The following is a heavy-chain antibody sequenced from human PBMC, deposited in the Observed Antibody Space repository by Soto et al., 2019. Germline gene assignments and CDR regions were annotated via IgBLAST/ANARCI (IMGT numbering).Heavy chain of an antibody. CDR3: TRGRGTSGWYADY. D-gene: IGHD6-13*01. J-gene: IGHJ4*02. CDR1: GFVFGDSA. CDR2: VRSETYGGST. Sequence: GGALRLSCSASGFVFGDSAVTWVRQAPGKGLEWVGVVRSETYGGSTEYAASVKGRFRISRDDSESIAYLQMTNLKTEDTAVYYCTRGRGTSGWYADYWGKGIRVTVSS. V-gene: IGHV3-49*04.